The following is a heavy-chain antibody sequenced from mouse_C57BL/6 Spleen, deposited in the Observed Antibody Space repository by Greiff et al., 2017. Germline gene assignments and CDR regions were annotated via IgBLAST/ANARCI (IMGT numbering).Heavy chain of an antibody. V-gene: IGHV14-1*01. CDR2: IDPEAGDT. J-gene: IGHJ1*03. CDR3: TTFWGDWYFDV. CDR1: GFNINDYY. D-gene: IGHD4-1*01. Sequence: VQLKQSGAELVRPGASVTLSCTASGFNINDYYMHWVKQTPEHGLEWIGRIDPEAGDTEYAPKFQGKATMTADTSSNTAYLQLSSLTSEDTAVYYCTTFWGDWYFDVWGTGTTVTVSS.